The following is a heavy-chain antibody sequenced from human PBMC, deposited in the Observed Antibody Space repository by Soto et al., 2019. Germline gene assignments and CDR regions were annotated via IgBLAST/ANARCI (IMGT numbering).Heavy chain of an antibody. CDR2: INPNSGGT. CDR1: GYTFTGYY. Sequence: GASVKVSCKASGYTFTGYYMHWVRQAPGQGLEWMGWINPNSGGTNYAQKFQGRVTMTRDTSISTAYMELSRLRSDDTAVYYCARAHQQQWLVRDWFDPWGQGTLVTVSS. J-gene: IGHJ5*02. CDR3: ARAHQQQWLVRDWFDP. V-gene: IGHV1-2*02. D-gene: IGHD6-19*01.